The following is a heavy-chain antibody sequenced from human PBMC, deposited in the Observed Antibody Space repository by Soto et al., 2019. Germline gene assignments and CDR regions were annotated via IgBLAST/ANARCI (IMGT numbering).Heavy chain of an antibody. J-gene: IGHJ3*01. CDR3: ARVLRAAGDAFDV. CDR1: GFTLRSYW. V-gene: IGHV3-7*03. Sequence: GGPLRLSCAASGFTLRSYWVTWVRQAPGQGLEWVASIKQGGTEIHYGDSVKGRFTISRDDARNSLHLQLNSLRAEDAALYYCARVLRAAGDAFDVWGQGTVVTVSS. CDR2: IKQGGTEI. D-gene: IGHD6-13*01.